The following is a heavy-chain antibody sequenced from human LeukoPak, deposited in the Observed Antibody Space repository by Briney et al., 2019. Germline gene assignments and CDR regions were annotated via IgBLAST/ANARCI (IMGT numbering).Heavy chain of an antibody. J-gene: IGHJ4*02. Sequence: GASVKVSCKASGYTFTGYYMHWVRQAPGQGLEWMGWINPNSGGTNYAQKFQGRVTITADESTSTAYMELSSLRSEDTAVYYCARGARRDGYTGFDYWGQGTLVTVSS. CDR2: INPNSGGT. CDR3: ARGARRDGYTGFDY. D-gene: IGHD5-24*01. CDR1: GYTFTGYY. V-gene: IGHV1-2*02.